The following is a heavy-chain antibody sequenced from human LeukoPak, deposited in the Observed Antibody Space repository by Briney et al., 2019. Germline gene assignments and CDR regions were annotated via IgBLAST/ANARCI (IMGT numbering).Heavy chain of an antibody. CDR3: AKGRSAVPDF. V-gene: IGHV1-2*02. CDR1: GYTFIDQC. D-gene: IGHD6-19*01. J-gene: IGHJ4*02. CDR2: INANGGVT. Sequence: ASVKVSCKASGYTFIDQCVHWVRQAPGQGLEWMGWINANGGVTKYAQRFKDRVTLTRATSISTAYMELRSLTVNDTAIYYCAKGRSAVPDFWGQGTLVTVSS.